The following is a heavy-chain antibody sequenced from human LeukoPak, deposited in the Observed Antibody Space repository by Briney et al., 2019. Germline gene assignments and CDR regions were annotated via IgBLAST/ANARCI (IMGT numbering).Heavy chain of an antibody. CDR1: GFTFSSYS. Sequence: GGSLRLSCAASGFTFSSYSMNWVRQAPGKGLEWVSYISSSSSTIYYADSVKGRFTISRDNAKNSLYLQMNSLRAEDTAVYYCARAYYDYVWGSYRYFDYWGQGTLVTVSS. V-gene: IGHV3-48*04. CDR2: ISSSSSTI. CDR3: ARAYYDYVWGSYRYFDY. J-gene: IGHJ4*02. D-gene: IGHD3-16*02.